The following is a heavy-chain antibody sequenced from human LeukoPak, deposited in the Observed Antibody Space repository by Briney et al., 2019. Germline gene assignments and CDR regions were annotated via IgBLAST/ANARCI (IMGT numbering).Heavy chain of an antibody. D-gene: IGHD3-10*01. CDR3: AKDRRPTMVRGPVSDY. J-gene: IGHJ4*02. Sequence: GGSLRLSCAASGFTFSNAWMSWVRQAPGKGLEWVSAISGSGGSTYYADSVKGRFTISRDNSKNTLYLQMNSLRAEDTAVYYCAKDRRPTMVRGPVSDYWGQGTLVTVSS. CDR2: ISGSGGST. V-gene: IGHV3-23*01. CDR1: GFTFSNAW.